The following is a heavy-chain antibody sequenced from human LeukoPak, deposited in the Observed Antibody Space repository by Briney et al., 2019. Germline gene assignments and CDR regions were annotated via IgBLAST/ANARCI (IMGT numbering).Heavy chain of an antibody. V-gene: IGHV4-34*01. CDR1: GGSISNHY. D-gene: IGHD3-10*01. J-gene: IGHJ6*03. Sequence: SETLSLTCTVSGGSISNHYWSWVRQPPGKGLEWIGEINHSGSTNYNPSLKSRVTISVDTSKDQFSLKLSSVTAADTAVYYCATLRGAYYYMDVWGKGTTVTVSS. CDR3: ATLRGAYYYMDV. CDR2: INHSGST.